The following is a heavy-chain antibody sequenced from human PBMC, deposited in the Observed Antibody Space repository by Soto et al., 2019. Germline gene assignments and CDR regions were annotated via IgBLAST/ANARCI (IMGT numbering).Heavy chain of an antibody. CDR1: GGSFSDYY. CDR3: ARGDMVRGLTAHYYYYMDV. J-gene: IGHJ6*03. Sequence: SETLSLTCAVYGGSFSDYYWSWIRQPPGKGLEWIGEINHSGSTNYNPSLKSRVTISVDTSKNQFSLKLSSVTAADTAVYYCARGDMVRGLTAHYYYYMDVWGKGTTVTVSS. D-gene: IGHD3-10*01. CDR2: INHSGST. V-gene: IGHV4-34*01.